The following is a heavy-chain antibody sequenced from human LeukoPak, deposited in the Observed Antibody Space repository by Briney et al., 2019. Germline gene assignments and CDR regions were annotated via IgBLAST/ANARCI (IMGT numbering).Heavy chain of an antibody. V-gene: IGHV4-34*01. CDR2: INHSGST. J-gene: IGHJ4*02. CDR1: GGSFSGYY. D-gene: IGHD3-10*01. Sequence: SETLSLTCAVYGGSFSGYYWSWIRQPPGKGLEWIGEINHSGSTNYNPSLKSRVTISVDTSKNQFSLKLSSVTAADTAVYYCARGPPPYLNYYGSGSYPTNLFDYWGQGTLVTVSS. CDR3: ARGPPPYLNYYGSGSYPTNLFDY.